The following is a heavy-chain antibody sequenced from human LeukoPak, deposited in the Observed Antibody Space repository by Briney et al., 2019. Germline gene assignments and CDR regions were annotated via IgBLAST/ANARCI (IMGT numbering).Heavy chain of an antibody. J-gene: IGHJ3*02. Sequence: SETLSLTCAVYGGSFSGYYWSWIRQPPGKGLEWIGYIYYSGSTNYNPSLKSRVTISVDTSKNQFSLKLSSVTAADTAVYYCARVYDSSGSDDAFDIWGQGTMVTVSS. CDR1: GGSFSGYY. CDR3: ARVYDSSGSDDAFDI. V-gene: IGHV4-59*01. CDR2: IYYSGST. D-gene: IGHD3-22*01.